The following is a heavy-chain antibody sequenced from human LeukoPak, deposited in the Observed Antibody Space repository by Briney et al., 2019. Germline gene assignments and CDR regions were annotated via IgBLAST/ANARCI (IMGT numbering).Heavy chain of an antibody. CDR1: GFSFSNAW. D-gene: IGHD3-10*01. V-gene: IGHV3-15*01. Sequence: PGGSLRLSRAASGFSFSNAWMSWVRQAPGKGLEWVGRMKSKTDGGTTDYAAPVKGRFTIPRDDSKNTLYLQMNSLKTEDTAVYYCTTVSDYVWFGELLDYWGQGTLVTVSS. J-gene: IGHJ4*02. CDR2: MKSKTDGGTT. CDR3: TTVSDYVWFGELLDY.